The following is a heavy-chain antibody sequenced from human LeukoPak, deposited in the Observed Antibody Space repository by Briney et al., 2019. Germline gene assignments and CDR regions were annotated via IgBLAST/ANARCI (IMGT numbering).Heavy chain of an antibody. V-gene: IGHV4-34*01. D-gene: IGHD6-13*01. CDR3: ARPLNPYSRPLNY. CDR1: GGSFSGYY. Sequence: KTSETLSLTCAVYGGSFSGYYWSWIRQPPGKGLEWIGEINHSGSTNYNPSLKSRVTISVDTSKNQFSLKLSSVTAADTAAYYCARPLNPYSRPLNYWGQGTLVTVSS. CDR2: INHSGST. J-gene: IGHJ4*02.